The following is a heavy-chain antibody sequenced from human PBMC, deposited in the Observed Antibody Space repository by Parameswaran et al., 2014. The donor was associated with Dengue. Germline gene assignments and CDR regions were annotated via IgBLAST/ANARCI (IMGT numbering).Heavy chain of an antibody. D-gene: IGHD6-13*01. V-gene: IGHV4-39*01. CDR2: IYYSGST. J-gene: IGHJ4*02. Sequence: WIRQPPGKGLEWIGSIYYSGSTYYNPSLKSRVTISVDTSKNQFSLKLSSVTAADTAVYYCARQPRGFYSSSWYLDYWGQGTLVTVSS. CDR3: ARQPRGFYSSSWYLDY.